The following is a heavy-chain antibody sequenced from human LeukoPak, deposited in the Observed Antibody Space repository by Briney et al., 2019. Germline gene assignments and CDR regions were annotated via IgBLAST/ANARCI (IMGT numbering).Heavy chain of an antibody. J-gene: IGHJ4*02. CDR1: GGSFSGYY. CDR3: ASEGIAAADTGDEY. V-gene: IGHV4-34*01. CDR2: INHSGST. D-gene: IGHD6-13*01. Sequence: SETLSLTCAVYGGSFSGYYWSWIRQPPGKGLEWIGEINHSGSTNYNPSLKSRVTISVDTSKNQFSLKLSSVTAADTAVYYCASEGIAAADTGDEYWGQGTLVTVSS.